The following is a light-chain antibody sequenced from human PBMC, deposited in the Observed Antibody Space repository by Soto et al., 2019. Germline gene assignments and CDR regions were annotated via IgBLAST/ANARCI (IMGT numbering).Light chain of an antibody. V-gene: IGKV3-15*01. CDR2: GAS. Sequence: VMTQSPATLSVSPGERATLSCRASQSLRSSLAWYQQKPGQAPRLLIHGASTRATGFPARFSGSGSGTNFTLAISSPQSEDFAVYYCQQYAYWPETFGQGTKVDI. CDR1: QSLRSS. CDR3: QQYAYWPET. J-gene: IGKJ1*01.